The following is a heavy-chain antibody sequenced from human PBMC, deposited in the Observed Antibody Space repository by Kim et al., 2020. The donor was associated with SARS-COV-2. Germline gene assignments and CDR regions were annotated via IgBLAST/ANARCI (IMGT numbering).Heavy chain of an antibody. V-gene: IGHV3-21*01. J-gene: IGHJ5*02. CDR1: GFAFSGYR. CDR3: TRTMPGPSASGDNWFDP. Sequence: GGSLRLSCAASGFAFSGYRMNWVRQTPGKGLEWVASISRRSTYIFYAGSLEGRITISRDNARNSLYLQMSSLRVDDTAVYYCTRTMPGPSASGDNWFDPWGQGTRHTVSS. CDR2: ISRRSTYI. D-gene: IGHD2-2*01.